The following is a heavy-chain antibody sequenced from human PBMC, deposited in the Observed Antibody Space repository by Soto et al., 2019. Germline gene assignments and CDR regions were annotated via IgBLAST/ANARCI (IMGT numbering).Heavy chain of an antibody. CDR2: IWYDGSNK. Sequence: GGSLRLSCAASGFTFSSNGMHWVRQAPGKGLERGAVIWYDGSNKYYADSVNCRFTISRDNSKNTLYLQMNSLRAEDTAVYYWSRGMPTGWFGELIHDHTYDWMDAGGQGTRVRVS. V-gene: IGHV3-33*01. D-gene: IGHD3-10*01. J-gene: IGHJ6*02. CDR3: SRGMPTGWFGELIHDHTYDWMDA. CDR1: GFTFSSNG.